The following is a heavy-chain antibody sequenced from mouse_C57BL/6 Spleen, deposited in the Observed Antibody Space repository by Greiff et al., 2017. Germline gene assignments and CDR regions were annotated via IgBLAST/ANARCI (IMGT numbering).Heavy chain of an antibody. V-gene: IGHV5-16*01. CDR3: AGSVMVTSFYYFDY. CDR1: GFTFSDYY. D-gene: IGHD2-2*01. CDR2: INYDGSST. Sequence: DVMLVESEGGLVQPGSSMKLSCTASGFTFSDYYMAWVRQVPEKGLEWVANINYDGSSTYYLDSLKSRFIISRDNAKNILYLHLSSLKSEGTATYYCAGSVMVTSFYYFDYWGQGTTLTVSS. J-gene: IGHJ2*01.